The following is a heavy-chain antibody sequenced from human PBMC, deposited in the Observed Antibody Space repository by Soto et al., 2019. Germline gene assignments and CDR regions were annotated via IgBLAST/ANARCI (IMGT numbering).Heavy chain of an antibody. CDR3: ARDLQRFLEWLLYGVFEDAVDFDRGYGMDV. CDR2: IWYDGSNK. D-gene: IGHD3-3*01. Sequence: QVQLVESGGGVVQPGRSLRLSCAASGFTFSSYGMHWVRQAPGKGLEWVAVIWYDGSNKYYADSVKGRFTISRDNSKNTLYLQMNSLRAEDTAVYYCARDLQRFLEWLLYGVFEDAVDFDRGYGMDVWGQGTTVTVSS. V-gene: IGHV3-33*01. CDR1: GFTFSSYG. J-gene: IGHJ6*02.